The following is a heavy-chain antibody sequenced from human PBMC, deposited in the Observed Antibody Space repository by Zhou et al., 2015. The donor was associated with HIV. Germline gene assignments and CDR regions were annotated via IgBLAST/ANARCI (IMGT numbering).Heavy chain of an antibody. V-gene: IGHV1-3*05. J-gene: IGHJ6*02. CDR2: INAGNGNT. Sequence: QVQLVQSGAEEKKPGASVKVSCKASGYTFTSYAMHWVRQAPGQRLEWMGWINAGNGNTKYSQKFQGRVTITRDTSASTAYMELSSLRSEDTAVYYCARDSSGSYYYYYYGMDVWGQGTTVTVSS. CDR1: GYTFTSYA. D-gene: IGHD3-10*01. CDR3: ARDSSGSYYYYYYGMDV.